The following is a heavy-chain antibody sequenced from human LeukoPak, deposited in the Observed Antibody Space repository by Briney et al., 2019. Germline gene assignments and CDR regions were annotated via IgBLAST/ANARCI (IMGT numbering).Heavy chain of an antibody. Sequence: PGGSLRLSCSASGFTFSSYWMHWVRHAPGKGLVWVSSINGDGSSRTYADPVKGRFTISRDNAKNTLYLQMNSLRAEDTAVYFCARDLAVAGDWVDPWGQGALVTVSS. D-gene: IGHD6-19*01. CDR2: INGDGSSR. CDR1: GFTFSSYW. J-gene: IGHJ5*02. V-gene: IGHV3-74*01. CDR3: ARDLAVAGDWVDP.